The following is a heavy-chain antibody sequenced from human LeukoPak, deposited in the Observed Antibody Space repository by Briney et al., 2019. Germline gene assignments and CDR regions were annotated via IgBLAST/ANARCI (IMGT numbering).Heavy chain of an antibody. Sequence: GGSLTLSCAASGFTFSDYAMHWVRQAPGKGLEWVAVLSYGGTNKYYADSVKGRFTISRDNSENTMFLQMNSPRAEDTAVYHCARDRSGYANDAFDFWGQGTMVTVSS. J-gene: IGHJ3*01. CDR2: LSYGGTNK. CDR1: GFTFSDYA. V-gene: IGHV3-30-3*01. CDR3: ARDRSGYANDAFDF. D-gene: IGHD3-3*01.